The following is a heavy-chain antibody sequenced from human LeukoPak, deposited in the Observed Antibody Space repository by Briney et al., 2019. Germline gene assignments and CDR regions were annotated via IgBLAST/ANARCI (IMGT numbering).Heavy chain of an antibody. V-gene: IGHV4-59*01. CDR3: ARTMEGYCSGGSCYQYSYYMDV. CDR2: IYYSGST. D-gene: IGHD2-15*01. CDR1: GGSISSYY. Sequence: PSQTLSLTCTVSGGSISSYYWSWIRQPPGKGLEWIGYIYYSGSTNYNPSLKSRVTISVDTSKNQFSLKLTSVTAADTAVYYCARTMEGYCSGGSCYQYSYYMDVWGKGTTVTVSS. J-gene: IGHJ6*03.